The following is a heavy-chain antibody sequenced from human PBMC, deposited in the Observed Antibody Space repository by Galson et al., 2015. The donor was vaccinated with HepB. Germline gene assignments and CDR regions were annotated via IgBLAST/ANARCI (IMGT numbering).Heavy chain of an antibody. D-gene: IGHD3-3*01. CDR2: IDPSDSYT. J-gene: IGHJ6*02. CDR3: ARRPPPDFWSGNNGMDV. Sequence: QSGAEVKKPGESLRISCKGSGYSFTSYWISWVRQMPGKGLEWMGRIDPSDSYTNYSPSFQGHVTISADKSISTAYLQWSSLKASDTAMYYCARRPPPDFWSGNNGMDVWGQGTTVTVSS. CDR1: GYSFTSYW. V-gene: IGHV5-10-1*01.